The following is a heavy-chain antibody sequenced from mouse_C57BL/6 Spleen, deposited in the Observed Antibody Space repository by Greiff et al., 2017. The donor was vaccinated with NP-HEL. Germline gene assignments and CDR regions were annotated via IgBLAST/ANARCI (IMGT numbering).Heavy chain of an antibody. J-gene: IGHJ4*01. CDR3: ARRSWVESLAMDY. Sequence: EVQLQQSGPELVKPGASVKISCKASGYTFTDYYMNWVKQSHGKSLEWIGDINPNNGGTSYNQKFKGKATLTVDKSSSTAYMELRSLTSEDSAVYYCARRSWVESLAMDYWGQGTSVTVSS. D-gene: IGHD1-1*01. V-gene: IGHV1-26*01. CDR1: GYTFTDYY. CDR2: INPNNGGT.